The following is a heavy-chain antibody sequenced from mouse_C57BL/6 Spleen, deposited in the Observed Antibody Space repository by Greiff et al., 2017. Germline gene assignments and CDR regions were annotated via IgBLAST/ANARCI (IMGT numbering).Heavy chain of an antibody. Sequence: EVQRVESGVDLVKPGGSLKLSCAASGFTFSSYGMSWVRQTPDKRLEWVATLSSGGSYTYYPDSVKGRFTISRDNAKNTPYLQMSRLKSEYTAMYYCARQAYYYAMDYWGQGTSVTVSS. V-gene: IGHV5-6*01. CDR2: LSSGGSYT. CDR1: GFTFSSYG. CDR3: ARQAYYYAMDY. J-gene: IGHJ4*01.